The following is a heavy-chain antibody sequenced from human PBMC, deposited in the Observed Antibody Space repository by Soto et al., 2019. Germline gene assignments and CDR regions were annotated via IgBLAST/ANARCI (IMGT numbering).Heavy chain of an antibody. V-gene: IGHV3-21*01. CDR3: ARSLVGATSDY. J-gene: IGHJ4*02. CDR1: GFTFSSYA. D-gene: IGHD1-26*01. Sequence: EVQLLESGGGLVQPGGSLRLSCAASGFTFSSYAMSWVRQAPGKGLEWVSAISSSSSYIYYADSVKGRFTISRDNAKNSLYLQMNSLRAEDTAVYYCARSLVGATSDYWGQGTLVTVSS. CDR2: ISSSSSYI.